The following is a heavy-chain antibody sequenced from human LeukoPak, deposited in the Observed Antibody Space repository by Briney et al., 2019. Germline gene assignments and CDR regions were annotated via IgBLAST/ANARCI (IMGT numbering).Heavy chain of an antibody. D-gene: IGHD3-16*01. CDR2: IYYSGST. CDR1: GGSISSYY. CDR3: ARDGGGNDAFDI. Sequence: PSETLSLTCTVSGGSISSYYWSWIRQPPGKGLEWIGYIYYSGSTNYNPSLKSRVTISVDTSKNQFSLKLSSVTAADTAVYYCARDGGGNDAFDIWGQGTMVTVSS. V-gene: IGHV4-59*01. J-gene: IGHJ3*02.